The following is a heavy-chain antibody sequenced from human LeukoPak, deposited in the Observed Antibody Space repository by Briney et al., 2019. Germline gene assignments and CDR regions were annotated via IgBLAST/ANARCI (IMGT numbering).Heavy chain of an antibody. J-gene: IGHJ6*01. CDR2: ISSSSYI. V-gene: IGHV3-69-1*01. D-gene: IGHD2-15*01. CDR3: ARGSEGYCSGGGCYYGMDV. CDR1: GFTVSSSY. Sequence: PGGSLRLSCAASGFTVSSSYMNWVRQAPGKGLEWVSYISSSSYIYYADSVKGRFTISRDNAENSLYLQMNSLRAEDTAVYYCARGSEGYCSGGGCYYGMDVWGQGTTVTVSS.